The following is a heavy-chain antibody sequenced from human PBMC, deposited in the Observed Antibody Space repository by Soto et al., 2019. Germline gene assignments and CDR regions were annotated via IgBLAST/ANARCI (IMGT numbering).Heavy chain of an antibody. D-gene: IGHD3-16*01. Sequence: SLRLSCAGSGFTFSGYWMTWVRQPPGKGLEWVASVNQDGTQKFYVDSVKGRFTVSRDNAQNSLFLQMISLRADDTAVYYCAISQDRGGRTTFIYWGQGTQVTVSS. CDR2: VNQDGTQK. J-gene: IGHJ4*02. CDR3: AISQDRGGRTTFIY. CDR1: GFTFSGYW. V-gene: IGHV3-7*03.